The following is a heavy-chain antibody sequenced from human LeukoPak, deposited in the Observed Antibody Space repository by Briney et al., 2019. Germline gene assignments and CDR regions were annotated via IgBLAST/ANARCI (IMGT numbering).Heavy chain of an antibody. V-gene: IGHV3-23*01. J-gene: IGHJ4*02. D-gene: IGHD2-15*01. CDR1: GLTFSSYS. CDR2: ISGSGGST. CDR3: AKDRVVVVVAATLFDY. Sequence: GGSLRLSCAASGLTFSSYSMNWVRQGPGKGLEWVSGISGSGGSTNYADSVQGRFTISRDNTKSTLYLQMNSLRAEDTAVYYCAKDRVVVVVAATLFDYWGQGTLVTVSS.